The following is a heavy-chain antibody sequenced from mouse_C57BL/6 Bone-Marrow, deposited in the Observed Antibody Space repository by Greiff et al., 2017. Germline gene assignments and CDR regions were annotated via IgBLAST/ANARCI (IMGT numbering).Heavy chain of an antibody. CDR1: GFSLSTSGMG. CDR3: ARRDYGNYEWYFDV. J-gene: IGHJ1*03. V-gene: IGHV8-12*01. CDR2: IYWDDDK. D-gene: IGHD2-1*01. Sequence: QVTLKESGPGILQSSQTLSLTCSFSGFSLSTSGMGVSWIRQPSGKGLVWLAHIYWDDDKRYNPSLKSRLTISKDTSRNQVFLKITRVDTANTATYYCARRDYGNYEWYFDVGGTGTTVTVSS.